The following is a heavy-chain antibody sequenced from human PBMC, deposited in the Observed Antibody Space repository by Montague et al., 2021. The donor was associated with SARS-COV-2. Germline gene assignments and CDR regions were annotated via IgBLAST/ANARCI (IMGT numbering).Heavy chain of an antibody. D-gene: IGHD3-3*01. CDR2: IHTSGST. V-gene: IGHV4-4*07. Sequence: SETLSLTCTVSGGSISSYYWSWIRQSAGKGLEWIWRIHTSGSTDYNPSLNSRVTMSVDTSKNQFSLKLSSVTAADTAVYYCASGKYYDFWSGYYSHDYVSGMDVGGQGTTVTVSS. CDR1: GGSISSYY. CDR3: ASGKYYDFWSGYYSHDYVSGMDV. J-gene: IGHJ6*02.